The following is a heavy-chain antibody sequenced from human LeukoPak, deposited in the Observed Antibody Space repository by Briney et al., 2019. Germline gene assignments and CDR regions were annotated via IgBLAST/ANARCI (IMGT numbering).Heavy chain of an antibody. D-gene: IGHD2-2*01. CDR2: INPNSGGT. J-gene: IGHJ6*02. V-gene: IGHV1-2*02. CDR1: VYTFTDNY. CDR3: ARDHCTSSGCYEYYYYGMDV. Sequence: GASVKVSCKASVYTFTDNYIQWVQQAPGQGRECMGWINPNSGGTNSAQKFQGRVTMTRDTSVSTAYMELSRLRSDDTAVYYCARDHCTSSGCYEYYYYGMDVWGQGTTVTVSS.